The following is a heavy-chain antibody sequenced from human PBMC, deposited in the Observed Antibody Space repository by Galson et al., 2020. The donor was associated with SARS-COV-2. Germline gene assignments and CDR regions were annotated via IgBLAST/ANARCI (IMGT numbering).Heavy chain of an antibody. J-gene: IGHJ5*02. CDR1: GYTFTSYY. CDR3: ARLSIVGATEGGS. CDR2: INPSGGST. V-gene: IGHV1-46*01. Sequence: ASVKVSCKASGYTFTSYYMHRVRQAPGQGLEWMGIINPSGGSTSYAQKFQGRVTMTRDTSTSTVYLELSSLRSEDTAVYYCARLSIVGATEGGSWCQGTLVTVSS. D-gene: IGHD1-26*01.